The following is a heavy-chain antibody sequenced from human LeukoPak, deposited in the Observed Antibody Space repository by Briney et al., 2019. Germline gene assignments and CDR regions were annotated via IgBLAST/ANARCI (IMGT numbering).Heavy chain of an antibody. CDR2: IYYSGST. CDR3: ARDASSGYYGMDV. CDR1: GGTISSGDYY. J-gene: IGHJ6*02. Sequence: SETLSLTCTVSGGTISSGDYYWSWVRQPPGKGLEWIGYIYYSGSTYYNPSLKSRVTISIDTSKNHLSLKLSSVTAADTAVYYCARDASSGYYGMDVWGQGTTVTVSS. V-gene: IGHV4-30-4*01. D-gene: IGHD3-10*01.